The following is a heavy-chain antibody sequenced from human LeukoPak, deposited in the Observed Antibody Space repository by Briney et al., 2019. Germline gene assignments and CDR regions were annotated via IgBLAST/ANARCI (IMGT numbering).Heavy chain of an antibody. J-gene: IGHJ6*03. CDR1: GFTFSYYS. Sequence: PGGSLRLSCAASGFTFSYYSMNWVRQAPGRGLEWVSYISSSSSLILYSDSVRGRFTISRDNAKNLLYLHMNSLRVEDTAVYYCAKVDRGDYSSSPVPYYNYYMNVWGKGTTVTVSS. CDR3: AKVDRGDYSSSPVPYYNYYMNV. D-gene: IGHD6-13*01. CDR2: ISSSSSLI. V-gene: IGHV3-21*01.